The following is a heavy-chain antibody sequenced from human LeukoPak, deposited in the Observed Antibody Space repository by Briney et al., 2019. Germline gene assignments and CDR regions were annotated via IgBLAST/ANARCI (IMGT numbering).Heavy chain of an antibody. CDR2: INPSGGTT. Sequence: ASVKVSCKASGYTFTSYHMHWVRQAPGQGLEWMGIINPSGGTTNYAQKLQGRVTMTTDTSTSTAYMELRSLRSDDTAVYYCARENGESFDYWGQGTLVTVSS. CDR3: ARENGESFDY. D-gene: IGHD3-10*01. CDR1: GYTFTSYH. V-gene: IGHV1-46*01. J-gene: IGHJ4*02.